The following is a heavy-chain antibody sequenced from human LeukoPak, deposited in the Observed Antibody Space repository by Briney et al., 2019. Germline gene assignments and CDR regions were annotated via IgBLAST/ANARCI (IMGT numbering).Heavy chain of an antibody. CDR2: INPNSGGT. CDR1: GYTFTGYY. Sequence: ASVKVSCKASGYTFTGYYMHWVRQAPGQGLEWMGWINPNSGGTNYAQKFQGRVTMTRDTSISTAYMELSRLRSDDTAVYYCARIYCGGDCRGYYYHYYMDVWGKGTTVTISS. D-gene: IGHD2-21*02. CDR3: ARIYCGGDCRGYYYHYYMDV. V-gene: IGHV1-2*02. J-gene: IGHJ6*03.